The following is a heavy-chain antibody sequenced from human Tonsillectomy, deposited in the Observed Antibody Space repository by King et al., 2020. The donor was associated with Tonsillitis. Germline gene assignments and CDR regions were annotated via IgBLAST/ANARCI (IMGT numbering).Heavy chain of an antibody. CDR2: MSYDGSNE. J-gene: IGHJ4*02. D-gene: IGHD4-17*01. CDR1: GFTFSYYA. V-gene: IGHV3-30-3*01. CDR3: AREDYGEHYFDS. Sequence: VQLVESGGGVVQSGRSLRLSCAASGFTFSYYAMHWVRQAPGKGLEWVAVMSYDGSNEYYADSVKGRFTISRENSKNTLYLQMNSLRPEDTAVYYCAREDYGEHYFDSWGQGTLVTCSS.